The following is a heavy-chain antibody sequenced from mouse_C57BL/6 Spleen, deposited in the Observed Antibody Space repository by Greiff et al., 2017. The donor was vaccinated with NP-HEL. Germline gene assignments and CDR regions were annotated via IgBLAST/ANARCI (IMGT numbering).Heavy chain of an antibody. CDR3: ARREVGRDWYFDV. Sequence: VQLQQSGTELVKPGASVKLSCKASGYTFTSYWMHWVKQRPGQGLEWIGNINPSNGGTNYNEKFKSKATLTVDKSSSTAYMQLSSLTSEDSAVYYCARREVGRDWYFDVWGTGTTVTVSS. CDR1: GYTFTSYW. J-gene: IGHJ1*03. V-gene: IGHV1-53*01. CDR2: INPSNGGT. D-gene: IGHD4-1*01.